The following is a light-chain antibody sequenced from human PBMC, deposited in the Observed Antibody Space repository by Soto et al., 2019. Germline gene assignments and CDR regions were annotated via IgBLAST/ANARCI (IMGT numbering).Light chain of an antibody. CDR1: QSVRSSY. J-gene: IGKJ2*01. V-gene: IGKV3-20*01. CDR2: SAS. CDR3: QRYGTSPFT. Sequence: EIVLTQSPGTLSLSPGDRATLSCRASQSVRSSYLAWYQQKPGQSPRLLIYSASGRATGSPDRFSGSVSGTGFTLTVSRLEPEDFAVYYCQRYGTSPFTFGQGTKLEIK.